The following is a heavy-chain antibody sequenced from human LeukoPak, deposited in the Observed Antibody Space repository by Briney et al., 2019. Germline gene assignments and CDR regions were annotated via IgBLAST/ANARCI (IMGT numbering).Heavy chain of an antibody. CDR1: GGSLSRYY. J-gene: IGHJ5*02. V-gene: IGHV4-59*01. Sequence: ETLSLTCTVSGGSLSRYYWSWIRQPPGKGLGWIGYIYYSGRANYNPSLKSRVTISVDTSKYQLYLKLSSVTAADTAVYYCAIVTRVVPAAISGLNCFYPWGQGNLVTVSS. CDR3: AIVTRVVPAAISGLNCFYP. CDR2: IYYSGRA. D-gene: IGHD2-2*02.